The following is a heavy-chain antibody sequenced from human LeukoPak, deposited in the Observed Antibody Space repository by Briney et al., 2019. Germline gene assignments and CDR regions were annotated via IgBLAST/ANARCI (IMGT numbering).Heavy chain of an antibody. CDR1: GFTFSGYY. CDR2: SNPNGGGT. Sequence: ASVKVSCKASGFTFSGYYMHWVRQAPGQGLEWMGWSNPNGGGTSYAQKFQGRVTMTRDTSTSTVYMELSSLRSEDTAVYYCARRNIVATMGYFDYWGQGTLVTVSS. J-gene: IGHJ4*02. CDR3: ARRNIVATMGYFDY. D-gene: IGHD5-12*01. V-gene: IGHV1-46*01.